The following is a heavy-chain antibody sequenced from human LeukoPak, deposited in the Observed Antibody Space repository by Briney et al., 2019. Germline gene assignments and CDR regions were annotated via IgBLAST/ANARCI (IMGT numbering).Heavy chain of an antibody. CDR3: ARDWGTSSLYLVN. D-gene: IGHD6-6*01. V-gene: IGHV3-30*02. CDR2: IQNDGNNK. J-gene: IGHJ4*02. Sequence: GGSLRLSCAASGFTFSTNGMHWVRQAPGKGLECVAFIQNDGNNKKYADSVKGRFTISRDNSKNTLYLQMNSPRAEDTAVYYCARDWGTSSLYLVNWGQGTLVTVSS. CDR1: GFTFSTNG.